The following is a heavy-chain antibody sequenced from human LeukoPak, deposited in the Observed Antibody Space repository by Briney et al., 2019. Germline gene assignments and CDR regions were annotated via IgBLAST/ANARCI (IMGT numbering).Heavy chain of an antibody. CDR3: AEDQKLQPFHY. D-gene: IGHD2-15*01. J-gene: IGHJ4*02. V-gene: IGHV3-30*02. CDR2: IQFDGSDE. Sequence: GGSLRLSCAASGFTFSSYAMSWVRQAPGKGLEWISFIQFDGSDEFYADSVKGRFIISRDNSKNTLYLQMNSLRTEDTSVYYCAEDQKLQPFHYWGQGTLVTVSS. CDR1: GFTFSSYA.